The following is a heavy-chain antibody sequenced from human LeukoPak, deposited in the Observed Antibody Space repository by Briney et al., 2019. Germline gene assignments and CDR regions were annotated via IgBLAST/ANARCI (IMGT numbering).Heavy chain of an antibody. D-gene: IGHD4-23*01. Sequence: SETLSLTCIVSGGSITTYDWSWIRQPAGKGLEWIGRFFPSGNINYNPSLRSRVTMSVDTSRNQISLKLSSLTAADTAVYYCARSHRTVADGFDMWGQGTMVTVSS. V-gene: IGHV4-4*07. J-gene: IGHJ3*02. CDR3: ARSHRTVADGFDM. CDR2: FFPSGNI. CDR1: GGSITTYD.